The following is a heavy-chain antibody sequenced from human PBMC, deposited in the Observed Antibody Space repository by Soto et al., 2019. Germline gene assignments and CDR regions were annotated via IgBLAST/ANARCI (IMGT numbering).Heavy chain of an antibody. V-gene: IGHV3-66*01. CDR2: IYSGGST. Sequence: EVQLVESGGGLVQPGGSLRLSCVASGFTVSSNYLTWVRQAPGKGLEWVSVIYSGGSTYYADSVKGRFTISRDNSKNTLYLQMNSLRAEDTAVYYCARDVGSGGNSGGIGYWGQGTLVTVSS. CDR1: GFTVSSNY. CDR3: ARDVGSGGNSGGIGY. J-gene: IGHJ4*02. D-gene: IGHD2-21*02.